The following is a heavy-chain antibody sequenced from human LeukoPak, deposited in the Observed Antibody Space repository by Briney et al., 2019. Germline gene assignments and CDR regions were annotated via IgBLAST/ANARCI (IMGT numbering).Heavy chain of an antibody. CDR2: IIPIFGTA. J-gene: IGHJ2*01. CDR3: ARMEATGDWYFDL. Sequence: SVKVSCKASGGTFSSYAISWVRQAPGQGLGWMGGIIPIFGTANYAQKFQGRVTITADESTSTAYMELSSLRSEDTAVYYCARMEATGDWYFDLWGRSTLVTVSS. V-gene: IGHV1-69*01. CDR1: GGTFSSYA. D-gene: IGHD7-27*01.